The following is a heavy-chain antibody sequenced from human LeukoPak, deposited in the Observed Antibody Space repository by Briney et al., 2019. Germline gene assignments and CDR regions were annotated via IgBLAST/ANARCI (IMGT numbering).Heavy chain of an antibody. D-gene: IGHD1-26*01. CDR1: GYTFTSYD. CDR3: ARGAWELFPLDY. J-gene: IGHJ4*02. CDR2: MNPNSGNT. Sequence: ASVKVSCKASGYTFTSYDINWVRQATGQGLEWMGWMNPNSGNTGYAQKFQGRVTMTRNTSISTAYMELSSLRSEDTAMYYCARGAWELFPLDYWGQGTLVTVSS. V-gene: IGHV1-8*01.